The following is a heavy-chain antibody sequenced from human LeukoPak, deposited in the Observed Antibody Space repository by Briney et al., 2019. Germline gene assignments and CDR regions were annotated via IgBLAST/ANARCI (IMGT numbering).Heavy chain of an antibody. CDR3: ARGGYDILTGYYNEGPFDY. CDR1: GYTFTSYD. D-gene: IGHD3-9*01. J-gene: IGHJ4*02. V-gene: IGHV1-2*02. Sequence: EASVKVSCKASGYTFTSYDINWVRQATGQGLEWMGWINPNSGGTNYAQKFQGRVTMTTDTSTSTAYMELRSLRSDDTAVYYCARGGYDILTGYYNEGPFDYWGQGTLVTVSS. CDR2: INPNSGGT.